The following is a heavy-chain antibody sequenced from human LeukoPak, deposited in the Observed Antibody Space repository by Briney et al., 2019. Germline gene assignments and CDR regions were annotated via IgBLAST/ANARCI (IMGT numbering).Heavy chain of an antibody. CDR1: GFTFSRHW. CDR2: IKQDGSEK. CDR3: ARGQQTSY. D-gene: IGHD6-13*01. V-gene: IGHV3-7*04. Sequence: GGSLRLSCAASGFTFSRHWMHWVRQAPGKGLEWVANIKQDGSEKYYVDSVKGRFTISRDNAKNSLYLQMNSLRAEDTAVYYCARGQQTSYWGQGTLVTVSS. J-gene: IGHJ4*02.